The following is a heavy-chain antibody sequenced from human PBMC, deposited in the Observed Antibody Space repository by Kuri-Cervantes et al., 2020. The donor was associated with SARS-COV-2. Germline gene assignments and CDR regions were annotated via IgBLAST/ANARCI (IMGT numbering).Heavy chain of an antibody. CDR3: ARDVCSGGSCYHYYMDV. CDR2: INPNSGGT. V-gene: IGHV1-2*02. Sequence: ASVKVSCKASGYTFTGYYMHWVRQAPGQGLEWTGWINPNSGGTNYAQKFQGRVTMTRDTSISTAYMELSRLRSDDTAVYYCARDVCSGGSCYHYYMDVWGKGTTVTVSS. D-gene: IGHD2-15*01. CDR1: GYTFTGYY. J-gene: IGHJ6*03.